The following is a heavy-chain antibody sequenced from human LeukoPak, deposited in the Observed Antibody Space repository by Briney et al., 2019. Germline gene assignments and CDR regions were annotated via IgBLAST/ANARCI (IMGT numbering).Heavy chain of an antibody. V-gene: IGHV3-23*01. J-gene: IGHJ3*02. CDR3: AKDNVPAASPAISFDI. Sequence: GRSLRLSCAASGFTFDDYAMSWVRQAPGKGLEWVSAISGSGGSTYYADFVKGRFTISRDNSKNTLYLQMNSLRAEDTAVYYCAKDNVPAASPAISFDIWGQGTLVAVSS. CDR2: ISGSGGST. CDR1: GFTFDDYA. D-gene: IGHD2-2*01.